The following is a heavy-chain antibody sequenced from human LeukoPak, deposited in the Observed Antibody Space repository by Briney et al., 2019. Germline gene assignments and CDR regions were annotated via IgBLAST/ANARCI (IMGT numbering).Heavy chain of an antibody. Sequence: SETLSLTCTVSGGSISSSSYYWGWIRQPPGKGLEWIGSIYYSGSTYYNPSLKSRVTISVDTSKNQFSLKLSSVTAADTAVYYCARDFMLGREVLWFDPWGQGTLVTVSS. CDR1: GGSISSSSYY. CDR2: IYYSGST. V-gene: IGHV4-39*07. D-gene: IGHD1-26*01. CDR3: ARDFMLGREVLWFDP. J-gene: IGHJ5*02.